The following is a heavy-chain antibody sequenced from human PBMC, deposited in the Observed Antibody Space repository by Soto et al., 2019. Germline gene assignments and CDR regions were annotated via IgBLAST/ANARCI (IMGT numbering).Heavy chain of an antibody. CDR3: ARAGYSSSWYTWFDP. V-gene: IGHV4-59*01. Sequence: SETLSLTCTVSDGSISSYDWSWIRQPPGNGLEWIGYIYYSGSTNYNPSLKSRVTISVDTSKNQFSLKLSSVTAADTAVYYCARAGYSSSWYTWFDPWGQGTLVTVSS. CDR2: IYYSGST. CDR1: DGSISSYD. D-gene: IGHD6-13*01. J-gene: IGHJ5*02.